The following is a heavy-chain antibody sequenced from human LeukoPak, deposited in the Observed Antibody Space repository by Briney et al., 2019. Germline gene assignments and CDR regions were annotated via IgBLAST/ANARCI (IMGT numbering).Heavy chain of an antibody. CDR2: IYPGDSDT. Sequence: GESLKIPCKGPGYSFTSYWIGWVRQMPGKGLEWMGIIYPGDSDTRYSPSFQGQVTISADKSISTAYLQWSSLKASDTAMYYCARRDYYDSSGYQKAFDIWGQGTMVTVSS. D-gene: IGHD3-22*01. V-gene: IGHV5-51*01. J-gene: IGHJ3*02. CDR1: GYSFTSYW. CDR3: ARRDYYDSSGYQKAFDI.